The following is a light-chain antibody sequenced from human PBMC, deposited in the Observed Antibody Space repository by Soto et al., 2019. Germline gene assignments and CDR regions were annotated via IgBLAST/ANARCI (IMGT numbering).Light chain of an antibody. J-gene: IGKJ5*01. CDR1: QSISSY. Sequence: DIQMTQSPSSLSASVGDRVTITCRASQSISSYLSWYQQKPGRAPKLLINVASTLQSGVPSRFSGSGSRTDFTLTITNLQPDDFATYYCQQSLNMPLTFGHGTRLEIK. V-gene: IGKV1-39*01. CDR2: VAS. CDR3: QQSLNMPLT.